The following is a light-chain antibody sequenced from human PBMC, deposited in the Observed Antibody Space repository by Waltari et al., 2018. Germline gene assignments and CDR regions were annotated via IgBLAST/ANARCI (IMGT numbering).Light chain of an antibody. Sequence: EIVMTQSPATLSVSPGERATLFCRASQSISSNLAWYQHKPGQPPRLLVYGASTRATGFPARFSGSGSGTEFTLTISSLQSEDFAVYYCQQYSEWPYTFGQGTKLEIK. CDR3: QQYSEWPYT. V-gene: IGKV3-15*01. J-gene: IGKJ2*01. CDR1: QSISSN. CDR2: GAS.